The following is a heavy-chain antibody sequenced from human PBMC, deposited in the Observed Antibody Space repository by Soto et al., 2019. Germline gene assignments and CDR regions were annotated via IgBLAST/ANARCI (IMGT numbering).Heavy chain of an antibody. J-gene: IGHJ5*02. CDR2: ISYDGTYN. CDR1: GFTFSSYG. D-gene: IGHD1-26*01. Sequence: QVQLVESGGGVVQPGRSLRLSCAASGFTFSSYGISWFRQAPGKGLEWVALISYDGTYNYYADSVQGRFTNSRDKSMDTVYLQMNSLRAEDTAVYYCAKAIDAYFLYHGGYYDPWGQGTLVTVSS. V-gene: IGHV3-30*18. CDR3: AKAIDAYFLYHGGYYDP.